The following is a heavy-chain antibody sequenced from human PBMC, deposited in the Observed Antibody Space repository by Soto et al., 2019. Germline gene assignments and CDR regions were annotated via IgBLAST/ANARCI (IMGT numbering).Heavy chain of an antibody. CDR1: GGTFSSYD. V-gene: IGHV1-8*01. CDR2: MNPNSGNT. CDR3: ARADTAMDVYYYYMDV. D-gene: IGHD5-18*01. Sequence: ASVKVSCKASGGTFSSYDINWVRQATGQGLEWMGWMNPNSGNTGYAQKFQGRVTMTRNTSISTAYMELSSLRSEDTAVYYCARADTAMDVYYYYMDVWGKGTTVTVSS. J-gene: IGHJ6*03.